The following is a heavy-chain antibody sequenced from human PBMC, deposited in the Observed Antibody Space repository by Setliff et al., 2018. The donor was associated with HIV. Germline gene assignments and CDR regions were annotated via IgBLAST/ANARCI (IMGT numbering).Heavy chain of an antibody. D-gene: IGHD3-22*01. Sequence: KTSETLSLTCTVSGGSNGSGGYYWSWIRQHPGKGLEWIGYIYYSGSTYYNPSFKRRLSISVDTSKNQFSLKLSSVTAADTAVYYCARSTYYFDSSGYKYNWFDPWGQGTRVTVSS. V-gene: IGHV4-31*03. CDR2: IYYSGST. J-gene: IGHJ5*02. CDR1: GGSNGSGGYY. CDR3: ARSTYYFDSSGYKYNWFDP.